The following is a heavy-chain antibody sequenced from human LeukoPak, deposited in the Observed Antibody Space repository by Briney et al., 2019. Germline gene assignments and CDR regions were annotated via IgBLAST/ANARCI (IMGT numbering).Heavy chain of an antibody. CDR1: GGSISSYY. J-gene: IGHJ4*02. V-gene: IGHV4-59*08. CDR3: ARSYYYDSSGYYDFDY. D-gene: IGHD3-22*01. CDR2: IYYSGST. Sequence: PSETLSLTCTVSGGSISSYYWSWIRQPPGKGLEWIGYIYYSGSTNYNPSLKSRVTISVDTSKNQFSLKLSSVTAADTAVYYCARSYYYDSSGYYDFDYWGQGTLVTLSS.